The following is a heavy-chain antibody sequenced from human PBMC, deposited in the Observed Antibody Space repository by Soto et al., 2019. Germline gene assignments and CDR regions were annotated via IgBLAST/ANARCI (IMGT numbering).Heavy chain of an antibody. CDR3: ARDPHIVVVVAASPNNWFDP. V-gene: IGHV1-18*01. CDR1: GYTFTSYG. J-gene: IGHJ5*02. Sequence: QVQLVQSGAEVKKPGASVKVSCMASGYTFTSYGISWVRQAPGQGLEWMGWISAYNGNTNYAQKLQGRVTMTTDTSTSTAYMELRSLRSDDTAVYYCARDPHIVVVVAASPNNWFDPWGQGTLVTVSS. D-gene: IGHD2-15*01. CDR2: ISAYNGNT.